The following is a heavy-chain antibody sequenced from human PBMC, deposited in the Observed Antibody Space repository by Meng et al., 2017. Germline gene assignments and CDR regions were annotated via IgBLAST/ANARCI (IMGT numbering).Heavy chain of an antibody. CDR1: GGTFSSYA. CDR3: ARDYGDYAWIAKRWFDP. Sequence: QVQLLESRAYVRKLGSSGKDTCTASGGTFSSYAIRVVRQAPGQGLEWMGGIIPIFGTANSAQKFQGRVTITADESTSTAYMGLSSLRSEDTAVYYCARDYGDYAWIAKRWFDPWGQGTLVTVSS. D-gene: IGHD4-17*01. V-gene: IGHV1-69*01. CDR2: IIPIFGTA. J-gene: IGHJ5*02.